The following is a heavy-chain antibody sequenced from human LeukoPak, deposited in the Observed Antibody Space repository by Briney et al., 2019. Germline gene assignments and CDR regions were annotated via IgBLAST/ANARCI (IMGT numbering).Heavy chain of an antibody. CDR2: TSYDGSNK. Sequence: GGSLRLSCAASGFTFSSYAMHWVRQAPGKGLEWVAVTSYDGSNKYYADSVKGRSTISRDNSKNTLYLQMNSLRAEDTAVYYCLSVGSSARGDYWGQGTLVIVSS. D-gene: IGHD6-13*01. V-gene: IGHV3-30*04. CDR3: LSVGSSARGDY. CDR1: GFTFSSYA. J-gene: IGHJ4*02.